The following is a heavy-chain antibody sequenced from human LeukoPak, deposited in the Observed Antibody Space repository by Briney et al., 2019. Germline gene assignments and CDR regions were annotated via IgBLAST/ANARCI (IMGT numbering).Heavy chain of an antibody. V-gene: IGHV3-30*18. CDR3: AKDRLTTVTINYYYYGMDV. J-gene: IGHJ6*02. CDR1: GFTFSSCG. Sequence: GGSLRLSCAASGFTFSSCGMHWVRQAPGKGLEWVAVISYDGSNKYYADSVKGRFTISRDNSKNTLYLQMNSLRAEDTAVYYCAKDRLTTVTINYYYYGMDVWGQGTTVTVSS. CDR2: ISYDGSNK. D-gene: IGHD4-11*01.